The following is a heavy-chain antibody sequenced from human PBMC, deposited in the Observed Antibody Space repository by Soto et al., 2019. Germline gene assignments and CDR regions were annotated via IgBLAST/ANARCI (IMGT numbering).Heavy chain of an antibody. V-gene: IGHV3-30-3*01. CDR1: GFTFSSYA. CDR2: ISYDGSNK. Sequence: QVQLVESGGGVVQPGRSLRLSCAASGFTFSSYAMHWVRQAPGKGLEWVAVISYDGSNKYYADSVKGRFTISRDNSKNTLYLQMNSLRAEDTAVSDCARNGDPTRSYSNYAFDIWGQGTMVTVSS. D-gene: IGHD1-26*01. CDR3: ARNGDPTRSYSNYAFDI. J-gene: IGHJ3*02.